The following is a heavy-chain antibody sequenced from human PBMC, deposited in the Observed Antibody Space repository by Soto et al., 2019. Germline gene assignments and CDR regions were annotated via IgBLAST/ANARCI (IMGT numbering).Heavy chain of an antibody. CDR1: GFTFSSYA. J-gene: IGHJ5*02. CDR3: AKSGSTGGWYGSNWFDP. D-gene: IGHD6-19*01. CDR2: ISGSGGST. V-gene: IGHV3-23*01. Sequence: GGSLRLSCAASGFTFSSYAMSWVRQAPGKGLEWVSAISGSGGSTYYADSVKGRFTISRDNSKNTLYLQMNSLRAEDTAVYYCAKSGSTGGWYGSNWFDPWGQGTLVTVSS.